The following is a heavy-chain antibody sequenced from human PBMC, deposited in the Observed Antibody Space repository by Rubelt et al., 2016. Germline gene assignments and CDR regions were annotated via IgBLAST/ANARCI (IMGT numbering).Heavy chain of an antibody. D-gene: IGHD6-13*01. V-gene: IGHV4-34*01. CDR1: GGSFSGYY. J-gene: IGHJ6*02. CDR3: ARGAAGYYYYGMDV. Sequence: QVQLQQWGAGLLKPSETLSLTCAVYGGSFSGYYWSWIRQPPGKGLEWIGEINHSGSTNYNPSLTVRVTISVDTSKNQFALKLSSVTAADTAVYYCARGAAGYYYYGMDVWGQGTTVTVSS. CDR2: INHSGST.